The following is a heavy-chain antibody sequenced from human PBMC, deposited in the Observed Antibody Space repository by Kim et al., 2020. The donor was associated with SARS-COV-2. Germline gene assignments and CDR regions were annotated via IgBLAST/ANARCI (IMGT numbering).Heavy chain of an antibody. CDR3: ARPNNRNYGGWFAP. D-gene: IGHD4-4*01. CDR2: INPRSGGT. J-gene: IGHJ5*02. Sequence: ASVKVSCKASGYTFTDSYIHWLRQAPGQGLEWMGWINPRSGGTNFAQKFQVRVTMTRDTSISTAYLELSRLASDDTAVYYCARPNNRNYGGWFAPWGQGTLVTVSS. V-gene: IGHV1-2*02. CDR1: GYTFTDSY.